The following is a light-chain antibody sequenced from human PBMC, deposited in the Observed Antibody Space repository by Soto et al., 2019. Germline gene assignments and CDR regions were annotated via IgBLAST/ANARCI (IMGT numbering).Light chain of an antibody. CDR2: AAS. J-gene: IGKJ4*01. V-gene: IGKV1-39*01. CDR1: QSISSY. CDR3: QQSYST. Sequence: IQMTHAPSTLAASVGDSVTITCRASQSISSYLNWYQQKPGKAPKLLIYAASSLQSGVPSRFRGSGSGTDLTLTISSRQPEDIATYYCQQSYSTFGGGTKVDIK.